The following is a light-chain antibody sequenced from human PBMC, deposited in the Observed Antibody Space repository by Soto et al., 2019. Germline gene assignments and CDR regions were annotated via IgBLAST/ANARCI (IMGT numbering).Light chain of an antibody. CDR2: EVT. CDR1: SSDIGDSNR. V-gene: IGLV2-8*01. CDR3: SSHAVNYNFV. Sequence: QSVLTQPPSASGSPGQSVTISCTGTSSDIGDSNRVSWYQQHPGKAPELMIYEVTKRPLGVPDRFSGSKSGDTASLTVSGLQAEDEADYYCSSHAVNYNFVFGGGTKVT. J-gene: IGLJ2*01.